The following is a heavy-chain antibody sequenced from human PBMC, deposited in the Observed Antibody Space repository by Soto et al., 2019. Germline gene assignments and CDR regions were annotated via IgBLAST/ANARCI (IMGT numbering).Heavy chain of an antibody. Sequence: EVQLLESGGGLVQPGGSLRLSCAASGFTFSNYALTWVRQAPGKGLEWVSVITGCGGGTYFVDSVKGRFTISRDNSKHTVYLQMNSLRAEDTAVYYCAKRPLTAAGFDYWGQGTLVTVSS. CDR1: GFTFSNYA. CDR3: AKRPLTAAGFDY. D-gene: IGHD6-13*01. CDR2: ITGCGGGT. V-gene: IGHV3-23*01. J-gene: IGHJ4*02.